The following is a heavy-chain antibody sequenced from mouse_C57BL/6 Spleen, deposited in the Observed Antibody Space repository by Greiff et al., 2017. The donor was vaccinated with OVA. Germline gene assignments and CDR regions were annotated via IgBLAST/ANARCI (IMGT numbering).Heavy chain of an antibody. V-gene: IGHV1-55*01. Sequence: QVQLQQPGAELVKPGASVKMSCKASGYTFTSYWITWVKQRPGQGLEWIGDIYPGSGSTNYNEKFKSKATLTVDTSSSTAYMQLSSLTSEDSAVYYCARALTGTYYAMDYWGQGTSVTVSS. CDR3: ARALTGTYYAMDY. J-gene: IGHJ4*01. D-gene: IGHD4-1*01. CDR1: GYTFTSYW. CDR2: IYPGSGST.